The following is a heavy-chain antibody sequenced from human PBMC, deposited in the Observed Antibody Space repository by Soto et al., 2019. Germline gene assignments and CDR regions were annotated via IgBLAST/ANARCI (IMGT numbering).Heavy chain of an antibody. CDR3: ARGFRGYYYYFDY. CDR1: GGSISSGSH. V-gene: IGHV4-38-2*02. Sequence: SEPLSLTCTVSGGSISSGSHWPWIRQPPGMRLEWVASIFHTGTTYYNPSLTSRVTISVDTSRNQFSLKLTSVTAADSAVYYCARGFRGYYYYFDYWGQGSLVTVSS. CDR2: IFHTGTT. D-gene: IGHD3-22*01. J-gene: IGHJ4*02.